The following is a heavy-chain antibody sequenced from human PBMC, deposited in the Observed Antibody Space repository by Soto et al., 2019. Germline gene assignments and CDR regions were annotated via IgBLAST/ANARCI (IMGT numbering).Heavy chain of an antibody. Sequence: SETLSLTCAVFSGSISSSNWWRWVRQPTGKGLEWIGEIYHSGSTNYNPSLKSRVTISVDKSKNQFSLKLSSVTAADTAVYYCARGGGMKKYYDILTGYPDWFDPWGQGTLVTVPS. CDR3: ARGGGMKKYYDILTGYPDWFDP. CDR2: IYHSGST. J-gene: IGHJ5*02. D-gene: IGHD3-9*01. V-gene: IGHV4-4*02. CDR1: SGSISSSNW.